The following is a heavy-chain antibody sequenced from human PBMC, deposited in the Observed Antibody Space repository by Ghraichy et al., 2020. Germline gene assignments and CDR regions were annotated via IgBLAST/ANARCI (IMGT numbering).Heavy chain of an antibody. CDR1: GFTFSTYV. CDR3: AREWDYGSGKYPLDQ. CDR2: ISSNGDKT. J-gene: IGHJ4*02. D-gene: IGHD3-10*01. Sequence: GGSLRLSCAASGFTFSTYVMHWVRQAPGKGLEYVSGISSNGDKTYYADSVKGRFTTSRDNSKNTLYLEMASLRAEDMAVYLCAREWDYGSGKYPLDQWGQGTLVAVSS. V-gene: IGHV3-64*02.